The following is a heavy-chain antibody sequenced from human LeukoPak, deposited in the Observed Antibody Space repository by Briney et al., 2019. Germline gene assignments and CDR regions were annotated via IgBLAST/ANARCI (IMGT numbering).Heavy chain of an antibody. CDR2: ISTSGSTI. Sequence: PGGSLRLSCAASGFTFSDYYMSWIRQAPGKGLEWLSYISTSGSTIYYADSVKGRFTISRDNAKNSLYLQMNSLRAEDTAVYYCARCAGTPRYHYYYYYMDVWGKGTTVTASS. J-gene: IGHJ6*03. V-gene: IGHV3-11*04. CDR1: GFTFSDYY. CDR3: ARCAGTPRYHYYYYYMDV. D-gene: IGHD1/OR15-1a*01.